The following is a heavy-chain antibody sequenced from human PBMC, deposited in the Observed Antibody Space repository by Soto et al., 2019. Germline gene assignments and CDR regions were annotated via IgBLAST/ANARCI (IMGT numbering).Heavy chain of an antibody. Sequence: QVQLVQSGAEVRKPGASVKVSCKASGYTFTSYDINWVRQATGHGLEWVGWMNPNSGKTGYAQKFQGRVTMTRNTSITTAYMELSSLRSEDTAVFYCGISSGDGLDAFDMWGQGTMVTVSS. CDR1: GYTFTSYD. CDR3: GISSGDGLDAFDM. D-gene: IGHD2-21*02. V-gene: IGHV1-8*01. J-gene: IGHJ3*02. CDR2: MNPNSGKT.